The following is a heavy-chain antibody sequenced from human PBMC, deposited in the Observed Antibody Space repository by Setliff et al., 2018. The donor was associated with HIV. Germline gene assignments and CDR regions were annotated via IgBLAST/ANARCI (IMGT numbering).Heavy chain of an antibody. CDR2: INHSETT. V-gene: IGHV4-34*01. Sequence: SETLSLTCAVYGGSFSAYYWSWIRQPPGKGLEWIGEINHSETTNYNPSLKSRLTISIDTSKTQFSLKLSSVTAADTAVYYCARDYYDDTYYSPGIYYYYYMDVWGKGTTVTVSS. D-gene: IGHD3-10*01. CDR3: ARDYYDDTYYSPGIYYYYYMDV. CDR1: GGSFSAYY. J-gene: IGHJ6*03.